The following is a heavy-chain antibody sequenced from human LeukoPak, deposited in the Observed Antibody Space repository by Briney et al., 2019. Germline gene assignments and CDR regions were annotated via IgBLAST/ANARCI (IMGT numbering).Heavy chain of an antibody. Sequence: GGSLRLSCAASGFTFSSYGMHRVRQAPGKGLEWVAVISYDGSNKYYADSVKGRFTISRDNSKNTLYLQMNSLRAEDTAVYYCAKDRREFGELLYLFDYWGQGTLVTVSS. CDR2: ISYDGSNK. V-gene: IGHV3-30*18. CDR3: AKDRREFGELLYLFDY. D-gene: IGHD3-10*01. J-gene: IGHJ4*02. CDR1: GFTFSSYG.